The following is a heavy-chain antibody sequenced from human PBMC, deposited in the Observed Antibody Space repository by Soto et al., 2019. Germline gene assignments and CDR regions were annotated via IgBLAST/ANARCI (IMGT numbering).Heavy chain of an antibody. CDR2: ISGSGGST. V-gene: IGHV3-23*01. J-gene: IGHJ4*02. Sequence: PGGSLRLSCAASGFTFSSYAMSWVRQAPGKGLEWVSAISGSGGSTYYADSVKGRFTISRDNSKNTLYLQMNSLRAEDTAVYYCAGADTSSSGYSPSRYYFDYWGQGTLVTVSS. D-gene: IGHD3-22*01. CDR1: GFTFSSYA. CDR3: AGADTSSSGYSPSRYYFDY.